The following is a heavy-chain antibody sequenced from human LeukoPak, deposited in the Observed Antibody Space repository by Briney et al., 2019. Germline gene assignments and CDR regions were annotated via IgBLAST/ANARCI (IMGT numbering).Heavy chain of an antibody. CDR1: GGSISSGGYY. CDR2: IYYSGST. CDR3: ARAGDKLLNWFDP. D-gene: IGHD1-14*01. Sequence: PSETLSLTCTVSGGSISSGGYYWSWIRQHPGKGLEWIGYIYYSGSTYYNPSLKSRVTISVDTSKNQFSLKLSSVTAADTAVYYCARAGDKLLNWFDPWGQGTLVTVSS. V-gene: IGHV4-31*03. J-gene: IGHJ5*02.